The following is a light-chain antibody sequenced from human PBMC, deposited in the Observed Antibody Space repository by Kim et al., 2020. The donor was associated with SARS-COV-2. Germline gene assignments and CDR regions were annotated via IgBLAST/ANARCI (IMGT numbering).Light chain of an antibody. CDR1: QSVSRN. CDR2: GAS. CDR3: QHYNNWPYT. V-gene: IGKV3-15*01. Sequence: EIVMTQSPATLSVSPGERATLSCRASQSVSRNLAWYQQKPGQAPRLLIYGASTRATGIPASFSGSGSGTEFTLTISSLQSEDFAVYYCQHYNNWPYTFGQGTKLEI. J-gene: IGKJ2*01.